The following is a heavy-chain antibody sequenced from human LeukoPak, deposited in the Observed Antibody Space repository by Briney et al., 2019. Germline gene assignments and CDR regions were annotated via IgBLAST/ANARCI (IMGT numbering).Heavy chain of an antibody. CDR3: ARVFSSTSCSPRWGYYYYYYMDV. J-gene: IGHJ6*03. D-gene: IGHD2-2*01. CDR1: GGSISSGGYY. CDR2: IYYSGST. Sequence: PSQTLSLTCTVSGGSISSGGYYWSWIRQHPGKGLEWIGYIYYSGSTYYNPSLKSRVTISVDTSKNQFSLKLGSVTAADTAVYYCARVFSSTSCSPRWGYYYYYYMDVWGKGTTVTVSS. V-gene: IGHV4-31*03.